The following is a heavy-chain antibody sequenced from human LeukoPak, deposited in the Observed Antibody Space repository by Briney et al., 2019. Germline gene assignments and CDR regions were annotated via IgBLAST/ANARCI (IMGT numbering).Heavy chain of an antibody. Sequence: GGSLRLSCAASGFSFKDYNMHWARQAPGKGLEWVAVITYDGSNKYYTDSVKGRFTISRDNSKSTLYLQMNSLRAEDTAVYYCAKDPRRSSGWSPPYYFDYWGQGTLVTVSS. J-gene: IGHJ4*02. CDR1: GFSFKDYN. V-gene: IGHV3-30*18. CDR2: ITYDGSNK. CDR3: AKDPRRSSGWSPPYYFDY. D-gene: IGHD6-19*01.